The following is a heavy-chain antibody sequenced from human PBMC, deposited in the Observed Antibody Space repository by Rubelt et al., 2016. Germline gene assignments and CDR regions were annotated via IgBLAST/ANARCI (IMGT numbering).Heavy chain of an antibody. CDR1: GFTFSIYA. J-gene: IGHJ4*02. D-gene: IGHD1-14*01. CDR2: VSGGGDAA. V-gene: IGHV3-23*01. Sequence: EVRMLESGGGLVQAGGSLRLSCAASGFTFSIYAMTWVRQAPGKGLEWVSTVSGGGDAAFYADSGKGRFTISKDNSRKTVYLQMNNLRVEDTAVYYCAKGAGDFDYWGQGALVTVSS. CDR3: AKGAGDFDY.